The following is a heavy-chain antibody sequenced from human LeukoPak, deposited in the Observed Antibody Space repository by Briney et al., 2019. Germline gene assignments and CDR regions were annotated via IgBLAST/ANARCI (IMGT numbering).Heavy chain of an antibody. Sequence: GASVKVSCKASGYTFTGYYMHWVRQAPGRGLEWMGWINPNSGGTNYAQKFQGRVTMTRDTSISTAYMELSRLRSDDTAVYYCARDRIYHSGSYYGYWGQGTLVTVSS. CDR3: ARDRIYHSGSYYGY. V-gene: IGHV1-2*02. J-gene: IGHJ4*02. D-gene: IGHD1-26*01. CDR2: INPNSGGT. CDR1: GYTFTGYY.